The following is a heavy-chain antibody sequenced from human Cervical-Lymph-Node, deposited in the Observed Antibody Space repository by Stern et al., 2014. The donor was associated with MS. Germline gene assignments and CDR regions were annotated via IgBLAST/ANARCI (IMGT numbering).Heavy chain of an antibody. J-gene: IGHJ4*02. CDR1: GFIFSDYC. Sequence: QMQLVESGGGVVQPGTSLRLSCEASGFIFSDYCMHWVRPAPGQGLEWVAVIWYEGPSRYYADSVRGRFTISRDNSKNTLYLQMNSLRVEDTAMYFCTRRCSDYSCESDFDYWGQGTLVTVSS. CDR3: TRRCSDYSCESDFDY. CDR2: IWYEGPSR. D-gene: IGHD3-22*01. V-gene: IGHV3-33*01.